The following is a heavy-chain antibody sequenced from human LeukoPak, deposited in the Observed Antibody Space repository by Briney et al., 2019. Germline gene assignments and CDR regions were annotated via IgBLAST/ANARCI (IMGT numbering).Heavy chain of an antibody. Sequence: GGSLRLSCAASGFTFSSYAMSWVRQAPGKGLEWVSYISSSGNTIYYADSVKGRFTFSRDNAKNSLYLQMNSLRAEDTAVYYCARVDTTNYYYYYMDVWGKGTTVTVSS. CDR2: ISSSGNTI. CDR3: ARVDTTNYYYYYMDV. J-gene: IGHJ6*03. D-gene: IGHD5-18*01. CDR1: GFTFSSYA. V-gene: IGHV3-48*01.